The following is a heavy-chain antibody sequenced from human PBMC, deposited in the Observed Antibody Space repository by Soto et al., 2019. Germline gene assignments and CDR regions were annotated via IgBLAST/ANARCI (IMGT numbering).Heavy chain of an antibody. V-gene: IGHV4-4*07. Sequence: KASETLSLTCTVSGGSISSYYWSWIRQPAGKGLEWIGRIYTSGSTNYNPSLKSRVTMSVDTSKNQFSLKLSSVTAADTAVYYCARDPXVGFGELDPTHENWFDPWGQGTLVTVSS. D-gene: IGHD3-10*01. CDR3: ARDPXVGFGELDPTHENWFDP. J-gene: IGHJ5*02. CDR2: IYTSGST. CDR1: GGSISSYY.